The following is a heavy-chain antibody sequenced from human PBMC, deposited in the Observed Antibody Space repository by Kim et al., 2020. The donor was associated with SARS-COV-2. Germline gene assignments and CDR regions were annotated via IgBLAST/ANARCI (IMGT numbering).Heavy chain of an antibody. Sequence: GRFTISRDNSKNTLYLQMNSLRAEDTAVYYCAKGGRAVVVVAATRDYFDYWGQGTLVTVSS. D-gene: IGHD2-15*01. V-gene: IGHV3-23*01. CDR3: AKGGRAVVVVAATRDYFDY. J-gene: IGHJ4*02.